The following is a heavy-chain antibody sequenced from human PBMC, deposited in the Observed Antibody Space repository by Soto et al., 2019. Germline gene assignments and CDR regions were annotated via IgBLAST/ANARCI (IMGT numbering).Heavy chain of an antibody. D-gene: IGHD1-1*01. CDR1: GFSLSKPRMG. J-gene: IGHJ4*02. CDR3: ARINDAPKNYFDY. Sequence: SGPTLVNPTETLTLTCTVSGFSLSKPRMGVSWIRQPPGKALEWLAHISSNDEKSYSTSLKSRLTISKDTSKSQVVLTMTNMDPVDTATYYCARINDAPKNYFDYWGQGTLVTVSS. CDR2: ISSNDEK. V-gene: IGHV2-26*01.